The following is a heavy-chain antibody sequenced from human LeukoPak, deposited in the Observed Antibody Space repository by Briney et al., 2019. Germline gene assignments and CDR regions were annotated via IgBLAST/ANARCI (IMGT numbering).Heavy chain of an antibody. D-gene: IGHD6-6*01. CDR1: GFSFTSYA. V-gene: IGHV3-30*01. Sequence: GGSLRLSCAASGFSFTSYAMSWVRQAPGKGLEWVAVISYDGSNKYYADSVKGRFTISRDNSKNTLYLQMNSLRAEDTAVYYCARDVGAARPSRGSYFDYWGQGTLVTVSS. J-gene: IGHJ4*02. CDR3: ARDVGAARPSRGSYFDY. CDR2: ISYDGSNK.